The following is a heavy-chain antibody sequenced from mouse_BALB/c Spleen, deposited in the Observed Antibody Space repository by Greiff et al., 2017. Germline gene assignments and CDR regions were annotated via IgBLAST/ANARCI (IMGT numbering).Heavy chain of an antibody. Sequence: EVQRVESGGGLVQPGGSRKLSCAASGFTFSSFGMHWVRQAPEKGLEWVAYISSGSSTIYYADTVKGRFTISRDNPKNTLFLQMTSLRSEDTAMYYCARDDYDGYFDVWGAGTTVTVSS. V-gene: IGHV5-17*02. CDR3: ARDDYDGYFDV. D-gene: IGHD2-3*01. CDR2: ISSGSSTI. J-gene: IGHJ1*01. CDR1: GFTFSSFG.